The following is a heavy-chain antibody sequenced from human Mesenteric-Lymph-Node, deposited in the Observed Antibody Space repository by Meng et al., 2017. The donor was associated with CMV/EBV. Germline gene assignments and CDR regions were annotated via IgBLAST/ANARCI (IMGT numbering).Heavy chain of an antibody. Sequence: SGYTFTGYYMHWVRQAPGQGLEWMGWINPNSGGTNYAQKFQGRVTMTRDTSISTAYMELSRLRSDDTAVYYCARERGDANYYYGMDVWGQGTTVTVSS. J-gene: IGHJ6*02. CDR2: INPNSGGT. D-gene: IGHD3-16*01. V-gene: IGHV1-2*02. CDR1: GYTFTGYY. CDR3: ARERGDANYYYGMDV.